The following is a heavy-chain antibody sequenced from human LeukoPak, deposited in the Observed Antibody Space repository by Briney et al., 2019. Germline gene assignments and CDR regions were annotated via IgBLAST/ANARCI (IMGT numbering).Heavy chain of an antibody. Sequence: GGSLRLSCVASGFSLSGYWMYWVRQAPGKGLMYISRNNGDGSTTNYADVVKGRFTMSRDNVKNTLYLQKNSLRVEDTAVYYCARDPRNVGLAPWGQGTLVTVSS. V-gene: IGHV3-74*01. CDR1: GFSLSGYW. D-gene: IGHD2-15*01. CDR2: NNGDGSTT. J-gene: IGHJ5*02. CDR3: ARDPRNVGLAP.